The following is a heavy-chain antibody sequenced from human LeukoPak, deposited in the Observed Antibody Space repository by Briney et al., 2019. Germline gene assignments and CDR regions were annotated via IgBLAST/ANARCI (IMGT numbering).Heavy chain of an antibody. J-gene: IGHJ4*02. V-gene: IGHV4-31*03. Sequence: SGTLSLTCTVSGGSISSGGYYWSWIRQHPGKGLEWIGYIYYSGSTYYNPSLKSRVTISVDTSKNQFSLKLSSVTAADTAVYYCARGGASYDSSGYPTPLFDYWGQGTLVTVSS. CDR1: GGSISSGGYY. D-gene: IGHD3-22*01. CDR2: IYYSGST. CDR3: ARGGASYDSSGYPTPLFDY.